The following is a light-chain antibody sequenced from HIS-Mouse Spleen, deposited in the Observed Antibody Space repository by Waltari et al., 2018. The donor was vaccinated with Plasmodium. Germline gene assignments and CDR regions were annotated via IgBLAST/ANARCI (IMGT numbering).Light chain of an antibody. CDR1: ALPKKY. Sequence: SYELTQPPSVSVSPGQTARITCSGDALPKKYAYWYQHKSGQAPVLVIYEDSKRPSGIPERFSGSSSGTRANLTISGAQVEDEADYYCYSTDSSGNHRVFGGGTKLTVL. V-gene: IGLV3-10*01. CDR2: EDS. CDR3: YSTDSSGNHRV. J-gene: IGLJ3*02.